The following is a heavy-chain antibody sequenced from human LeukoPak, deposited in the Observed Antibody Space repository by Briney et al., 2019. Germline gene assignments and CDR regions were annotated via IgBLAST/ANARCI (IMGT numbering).Heavy chain of an antibody. V-gene: IGHV4-34*01. J-gene: IGHJ4*02. CDR1: GGSFSGYY. CDR2: INHSGST. Sequence: SETLSLTCAVYGGSFSGYYWSWIRQPPGKGLEWIGEINHSGSTNYNPSLKSRVTISVETSKNQFSLKLSSVTAADTAVYYCARLAGTTTYDYWGQGTLVTVSS. D-gene: IGHD1-7*01. CDR3: ARLAGTTTYDY.